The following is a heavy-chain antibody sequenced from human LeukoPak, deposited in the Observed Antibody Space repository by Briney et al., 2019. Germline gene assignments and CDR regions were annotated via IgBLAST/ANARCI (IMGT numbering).Heavy chain of an antibody. J-gene: IGHJ6*02. CDR2: INHSGST. D-gene: IGHD6-13*01. Sequence: SETLSLTCAVYGGSFSGYYWSWIRQPPGKGLEWIGEINHSGSTNYDPSLKSRVTISVDTSKNRFSLKLSSVTAADTAVYYCARGWGIAAAGAYYYYYGMDVWGQGTTVTVSS. CDR1: GGSFSGYY. CDR3: ARGWGIAAAGAYYYYYGMDV. V-gene: IGHV4-34*01.